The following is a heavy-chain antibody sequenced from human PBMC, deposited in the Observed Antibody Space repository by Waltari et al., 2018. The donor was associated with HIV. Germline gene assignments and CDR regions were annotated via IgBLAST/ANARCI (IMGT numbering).Heavy chain of an antibody. CDR1: GFIFSSYA. D-gene: IGHD3-3*01. CDR3: ASDYYDFWSGYYRASYFDY. CDR2: ISSDGSNN. Sequence: QVQLVESGGGVVQPGRSLRLSCAASGFIFSSYAMHWVRQAPGKGLGWLAVISSDGSNNYYADSVKGRFTISRDNSKNTLYLQMNSLRAEDTAVYYCASDYYDFWSGYYRASYFDYWGQGTLVTVSS. J-gene: IGHJ4*02. V-gene: IGHV3-30*01.